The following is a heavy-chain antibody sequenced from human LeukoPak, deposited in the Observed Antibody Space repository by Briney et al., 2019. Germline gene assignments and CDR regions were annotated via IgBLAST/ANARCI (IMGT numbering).Heavy chain of an antibody. J-gene: IGHJ4*02. Sequence: PGGSLRLSCAASGFTFRNYWMSWIRQAPGRGLEWVANIKLDGTQKNYIQSVRGRFTISRDNARNFLYLQLSSLRAEDTAVYYCTRDFWTDYWGQGTLVTVSP. CDR1: GFTFRNYW. D-gene: IGHD3/OR15-3a*01. V-gene: IGHV3-7*01. CDR3: TRDFWTDY. CDR2: IKLDGTQK.